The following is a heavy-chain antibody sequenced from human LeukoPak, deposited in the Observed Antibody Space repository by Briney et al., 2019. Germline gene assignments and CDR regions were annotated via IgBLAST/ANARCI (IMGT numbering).Heavy chain of an antibody. V-gene: IGHV4-4*07. J-gene: IGHJ3*02. Sequence: SPSLSPTWPVAAPSIGSSYWGWTRQPAGGGLEWIGRIYTSGSTNYNHSLKSRVTMAVDSSKNQFSLKLSSVTAADAAVYYCARGSYNWNHGTFDIWGRGTMFTVSS. CDR2: IYTSGST. D-gene: IGHD1-1*01. CDR1: APSIGSSY. CDR3: ARGSYNWNHGTFDI.